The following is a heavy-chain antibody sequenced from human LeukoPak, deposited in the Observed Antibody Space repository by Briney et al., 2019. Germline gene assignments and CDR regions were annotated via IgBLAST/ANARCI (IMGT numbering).Heavy chain of an antibody. Sequence: ASVKVSCKASGYTFTSYGISWVRQAPGQGLEWMGWISAYNGNTNYAQKLQGRVTMTTDTSTSTAYMELRSLRSDDTAVYYCARGDSGVVVTTYYYYYGMDVWGQGTTVTDSS. D-gene: IGHD2-21*02. CDR2: ISAYNGNT. V-gene: IGHV1-18*01. CDR1: GYTFTSYG. J-gene: IGHJ6*02. CDR3: ARGDSGVVVTTYYYYYGMDV.